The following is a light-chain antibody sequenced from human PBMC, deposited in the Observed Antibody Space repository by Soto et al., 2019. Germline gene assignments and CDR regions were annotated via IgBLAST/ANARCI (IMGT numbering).Light chain of an antibody. CDR1: ISDIGSQT. V-gene: IGLV1-44*01. Sequence: QSVLTQPPSASGTPGQRVTISCSGSISDIGSQTVNWYQQLPGTAPKLLIYSSNQRPSGVPDRFSGSKSGTSASLAIGGLQSADEADYYCAAWDDSLNGPNGVFGGGTKLTVL. J-gene: IGLJ3*02. CDR2: SSN. CDR3: AAWDDSLNGPNGV.